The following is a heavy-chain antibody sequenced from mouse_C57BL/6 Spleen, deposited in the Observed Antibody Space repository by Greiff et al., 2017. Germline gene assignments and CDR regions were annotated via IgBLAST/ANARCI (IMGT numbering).Heavy chain of an antibody. CDR1: GYTFTSYG. CDR3: ARRETFYAMDY. J-gene: IGHJ4*01. Sequence: QVQLQQSGAELVRPGASVKLSCKASGYTFTSYGISWVKQRTGQGLEWIGEIYPRSGNTYYNEKFKGKATLTADKSSSTAYMELRSLTSEDSAVYFCARRETFYAMDYWGQGTSVTVSS. CDR2: IYPRSGNT. V-gene: IGHV1-81*01.